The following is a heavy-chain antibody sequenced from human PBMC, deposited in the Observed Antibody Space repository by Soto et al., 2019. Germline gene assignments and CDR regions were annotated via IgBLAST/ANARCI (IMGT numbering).Heavy chain of an antibody. D-gene: IGHD4-4*01. CDR1: GYTFTSYA. J-gene: IGHJ4*02. CDR3: ARAPTVTTFGTFDY. V-gene: IGHV1-3*01. CDR2: INAGNGNT. Sequence: ASVKVSCKASGYTFTSYAMHWVRQAPGQRLEWMGWINAGNGNTKYSQKFQGRVTITRDTSASTAYMELSSLRSEDTAVYYCARAPTVTTFGTFDYWRQGTLATVSS.